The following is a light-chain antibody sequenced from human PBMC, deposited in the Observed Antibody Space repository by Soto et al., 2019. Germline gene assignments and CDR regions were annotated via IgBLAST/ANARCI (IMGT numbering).Light chain of an antibody. J-gene: IGKJ2*01. V-gene: IGKV3-11*01. CDR3: QHRANLPHT. CDR1: QDINYF. Sequence: DIVLTQSPATLSLSPGERATLSCRASQDINYFLGWYQHKPGQAPRLLIYDASNRATGTPARFRGSGSGTDFTLTISTLEPEDFESVYYCQHRANLPHTFGQGTRLDIK. CDR2: DAS.